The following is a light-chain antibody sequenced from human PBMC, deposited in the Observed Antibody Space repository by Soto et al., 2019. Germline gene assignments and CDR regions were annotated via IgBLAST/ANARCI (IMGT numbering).Light chain of an antibody. Sequence: QSVLTQPASVSGSPGQSITISCTGTSSDVGGYNYVSWYQQHPGKAPKLMIYDVSNRPSGVSNRFSGPKSGNTASLTISGLQAEDEADYYCNSYTSSSTLLFGGGTKLTVL. J-gene: IGLJ2*01. CDR3: NSYTSSSTLL. CDR1: SSDVGGYNY. V-gene: IGLV2-14*01. CDR2: DVS.